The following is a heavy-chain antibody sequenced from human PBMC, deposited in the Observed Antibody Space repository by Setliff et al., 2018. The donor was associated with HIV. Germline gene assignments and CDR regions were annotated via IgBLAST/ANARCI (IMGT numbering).Heavy chain of an antibody. CDR3: ARDSVCGGDCYGWFDP. J-gene: IGHJ5*02. CDR2: INTNTGNP. V-gene: IGHV7-4-1*02. CDR1: GYTFTSYA. D-gene: IGHD2-21*02. Sequence: KVSCKASGYTFTSYAMNWVRQAPGQGLEWMGWINTNTGNPTYAQGFTGRFVFSLDTSVSTAYLQISSLKAEDTAVYYCARDSVCGGDCYGWFDPWGQGTLVTVSS.